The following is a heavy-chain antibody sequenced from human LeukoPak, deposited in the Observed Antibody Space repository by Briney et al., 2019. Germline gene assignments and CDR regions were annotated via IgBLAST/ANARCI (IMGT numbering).Heavy chain of an antibody. J-gene: IGHJ6*02. V-gene: IGHV1-2*02. Sequence: ASVKVSCKASGYTFTGYYLHWVRQAPGQGLEWMGWINPNSGGTNYAQKFQGRVTMTRDTSISTAYMELSRLRSDETDVYYCASRQRVVDTGPWRSNYYGMDVWGQGTTVTVSS. CDR2: INPNSGGT. D-gene: IGHD5-18*01. CDR1: GYTFTGYY. CDR3: ASRQRVVDTGPWRSNYYGMDV.